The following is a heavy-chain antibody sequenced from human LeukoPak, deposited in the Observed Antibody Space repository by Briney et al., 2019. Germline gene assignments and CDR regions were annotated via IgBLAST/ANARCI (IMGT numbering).Heavy chain of an antibody. D-gene: IGHD3-3*01. V-gene: IGHV4-39*01. CDR2: IYYSGST. J-gene: IGHJ6*02. Sequence: PSETLSLTCTVSGGSISSSSYYWGWIRQPPGKGLEWIGNIYYSGSTYYNPSLKSRVTISVDTSKNQSSLKLSSVTAADTAVYYCARHHDFWSGYHYYYYGMDVWGQGTTVTVSS. CDR3: ARHHDFWSGYHYYYYGMDV. CDR1: GGSISSSSYY.